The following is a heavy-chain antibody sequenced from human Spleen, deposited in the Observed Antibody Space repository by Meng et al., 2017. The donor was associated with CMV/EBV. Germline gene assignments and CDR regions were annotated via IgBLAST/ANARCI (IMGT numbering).Heavy chain of an antibody. CDR2: KSQHSKDI. Sequence: RLSWAVFGFNFAASYKGWSRQSPGKGLEVISYKSQHSKDIAYADSVRGRFTISRDNAKNSVYLQMNSLRADDTAIYYCAFPNRLPAYWGQGTLVTVSS. V-gene: IGHV3-11*04. CDR3: AFPNRLPAY. CDR1: GFNFAASY. D-gene: IGHD2-15*01. J-gene: IGHJ4*02.